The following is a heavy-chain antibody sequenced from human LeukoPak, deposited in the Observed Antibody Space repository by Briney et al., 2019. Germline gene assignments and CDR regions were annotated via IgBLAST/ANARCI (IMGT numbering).Heavy chain of an antibody. CDR3: AKASAEAGTFAS. Sequence: PGRSLRLSCAASGLTFSSYGMHWDRQAPGKGLEWVAVIWYDGSNKYYADSVKGRFTISRDNSKNTLYLQMNSLRAEDTAVYYCAKASAEAGTFASWGQGTLVTVSS. D-gene: IGHD6-13*01. V-gene: IGHV3-33*06. CDR2: IWYDGSNK. J-gene: IGHJ1*01. CDR1: GLTFSSYG.